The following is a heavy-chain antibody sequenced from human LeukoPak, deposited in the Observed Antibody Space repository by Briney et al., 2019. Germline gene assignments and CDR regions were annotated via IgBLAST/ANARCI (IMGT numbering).Heavy chain of an antibody. D-gene: IGHD3-10*01. CDR1: GGSISSSSYY. J-gene: IGHJ5*02. Sequence: SQTLSLTCTVSGGSISSSSYYWGWIRQPPGKGLEWIVSIYYSGSTYYNPSLKSRVTISVDTSKNQFSLKLSSVTAADTAVYYCARHAKSSSELLWFGELGNWFDPWGQGTLVTVSS. CDR2: IYYSGST. V-gene: IGHV4-39*01. CDR3: ARHAKSSSELLWFGELGNWFDP.